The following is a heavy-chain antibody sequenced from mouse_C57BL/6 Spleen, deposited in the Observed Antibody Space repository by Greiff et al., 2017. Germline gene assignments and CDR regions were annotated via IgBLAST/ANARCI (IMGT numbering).Heavy chain of an antibody. CDR3: AIYDYEEDY. CDR1: GYTFTSYT. D-gene: IGHD2-4*01. J-gene: IGHJ2*01. CDR2: INPSSGYT. Sequence: QVQLQQSGAELARPGASVKMSCKASGYTFTSYTMHWVKQRPGQGLEWIGYINPSSGYTKYTQKFKDKATLTADKSSSTAYMQLSSLTSEDSAVYYCAIYDYEEDYWGQGTTLTVSS. V-gene: IGHV1-4*01.